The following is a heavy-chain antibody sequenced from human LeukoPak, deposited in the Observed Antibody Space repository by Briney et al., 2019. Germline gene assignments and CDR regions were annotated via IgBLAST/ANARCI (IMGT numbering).Heavy chain of an antibody. CDR1: GYTFTGYY. CDR2: INPNSGGT. Sequence: ASVKVSCKASGYTFTGYYMHWVRQAPGQGLEWMGWINPNSGGTNYAQKFQGRGTMTRDTAISTAYMELMRLRSDDTAVYSCARPADELLWLGDGGDAFDIWGQGKMVTVSS. CDR3: ARPADELLWLGDGGDAFDI. J-gene: IGHJ3*02. D-gene: IGHD3-10*01. V-gene: IGHV1-2*02.